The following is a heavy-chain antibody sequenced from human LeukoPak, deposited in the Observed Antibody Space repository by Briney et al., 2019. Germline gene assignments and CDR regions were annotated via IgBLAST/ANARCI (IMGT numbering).Heavy chain of an antibody. Sequence: SETLSLTHPVDGGSLSSYYWSCISQPPGKGLGWIGEINHSGSTNYNPSLKSRVTISVDTSKNQFSLKLSSVTAADTAVYYCARGVIYYDSSGLPDYYYYYGMDVWGQGTTVTVSS. CDR1: GGSLSSYY. J-gene: IGHJ6*02. V-gene: IGHV4-34*01. D-gene: IGHD3-22*01. CDR3: ARGVIYYDSSGLPDYYYYYGMDV. CDR2: INHSGST.